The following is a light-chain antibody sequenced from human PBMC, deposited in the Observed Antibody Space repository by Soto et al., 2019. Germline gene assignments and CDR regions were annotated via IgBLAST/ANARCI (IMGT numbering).Light chain of an antibody. CDR3: QQYSTSPRT. Sequence: EIVMTQSPAALSVSPVERATLSCMASQGIGSTLAWYQQKPGQTPRLLIYGASTRATGIPDRFSGSGSETHFTLTISRLEPEDFAVYYCQQYSTSPRTFGQGTKVDIK. CDR1: QGIGST. CDR2: GAS. V-gene: IGKV3D-15*01. J-gene: IGKJ1*01.